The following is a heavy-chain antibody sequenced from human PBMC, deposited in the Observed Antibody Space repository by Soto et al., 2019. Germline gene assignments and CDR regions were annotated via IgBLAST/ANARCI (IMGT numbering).Heavy chain of an antibody. Sequence: SETLSLTCTVPGDSISRGDYYWSWIRPPPGKGLEWIGYIYYSGSTHYNPSLKSRVTISLDTSKNQFSLKLSSVTAADTAVYYCARAVLRYYYGMDVWGQGTTVTVSS. CDR3: ARAVLRYYYGMDV. CDR1: GDSISRGDYY. V-gene: IGHV4-30-4*01. CDR2: IYYSGST. D-gene: IGHD1-20*01. J-gene: IGHJ6*02.